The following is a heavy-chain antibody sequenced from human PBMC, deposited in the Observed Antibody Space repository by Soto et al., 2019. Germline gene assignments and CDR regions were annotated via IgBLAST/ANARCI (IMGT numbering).Heavy chain of an antibody. CDR3: AHGSGWLFDY. D-gene: IGHD6-19*01. CDR2: TYWDDDN. V-gene: IGHV2-5*02. CDR1: GFSLNERAVG. J-gene: IGHJ4*02. Sequence: QITLEESGPTLVKPTQTLTLTCTFSGFSLNERAVGVGWIRQPPGKAPEWLAFTYWDDDNHYRPSLKNRLTITKDTSKNQVVLTMTNTDPADTATYYCAHGSGWLFDYWGQGTQVTVSS.